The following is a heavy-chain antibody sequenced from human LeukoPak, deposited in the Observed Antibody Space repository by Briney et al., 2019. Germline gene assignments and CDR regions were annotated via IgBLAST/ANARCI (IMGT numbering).Heavy chain of an antibody. D-gene: IGHD1-26*01. V-gene: IGHV3-48*03. Sequence: GGSLRLSCAASGFTFSIFEMDWVRQAPGKGLEWISYISRGGTTTHYADSVRGRFTISRDDATNSLYLQMNSLRAEDTAVYYCASALGSVGATKDYWGQGTLVTVSS. CDR1: GFTFSIFE. CDR3: ASALGSVGATKDY. J-gene: IGHJ4*02. CDR2: ISRGGTTT.